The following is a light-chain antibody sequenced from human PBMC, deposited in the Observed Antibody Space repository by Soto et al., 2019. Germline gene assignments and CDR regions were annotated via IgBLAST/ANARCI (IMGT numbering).Light chain of an antibody. Sequence: QSALTQPRSVSGSPGQSVTISCTGTSSDVGGYKYVSWYQQHPGKAPKVMIYDVNERPSGVPDRFSGSKSGNTASLTISGLQPEDEADYFCCSYAGSYIYYVFGTGTKLTVL. CDR3: CSYAGSYIYYV. CDR1: SSDVGGYKY. V-gene: IGLV2-11*01. J-gene: IGLJ1*01. CDR2: DVN.